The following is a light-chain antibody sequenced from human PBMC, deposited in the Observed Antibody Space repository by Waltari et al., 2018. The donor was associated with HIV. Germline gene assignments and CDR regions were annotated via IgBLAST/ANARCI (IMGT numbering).Light chain of an antibody. Sequence: QLVLTQSPSASASLGTSVKLTSPLPRRHIHYAIAGHQLQPGKGPRYLMKLNSDGSHTKGDGIPDRFSGSSSGAERYLTISSRQSEDEADYYCQTWGTGMRVFGGGTKLTVL. CDR3: QTWGTGMRV. V-gene: IGLV4-69*01. CDR2: LNSDGSH. J-gene: IGLJ3*02. CDR1: RRHIHYA.